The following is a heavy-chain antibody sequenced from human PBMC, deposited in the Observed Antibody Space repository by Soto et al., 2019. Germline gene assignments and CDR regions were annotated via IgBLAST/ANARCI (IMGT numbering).Heavy chain of an antibody. CDR1: GGSISSYY. V-gene: IGHV4-59*01. Sequence: QVQLQESGPGLVKPSETLSLTCTVSGGSISSYYWSWIRQPPGKGLEWIGYIYYSGSTNYNPSLKSRVTISVDTSKNQFSLKLSSVTAADTAVYYCARAPSRAAAGTSLFDYWGQGTLVTVSS. CDR2: IYYSGST. J-gene: IGHJ4*02. D-gene: IGHD6-13*01. CDR3: ARAPSRAAAGTSLFDY.